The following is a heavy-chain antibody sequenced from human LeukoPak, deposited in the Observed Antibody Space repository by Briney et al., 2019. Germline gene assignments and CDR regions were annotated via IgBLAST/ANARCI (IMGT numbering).Heavy chain of an antibody. CDR3: ANGIVVVPAAMGWGAVDY. CDR1: GFTFSSYS. CDR2: ISGSGGST. Sequence: PGGSLRLSCVASGFTFSSYSMHWVRQAPGKGLEWVSAISGSGGSTYYADSVKGRFTISRDNSKNTLYLQMNSLRAEDTAVYYCANGIVVVPAAMGWGAVDYWGQGTLVTVSS. J-gene: IGHJ4*02. D-gene: IGHD2-2*01. V-gene: IGHV3-23*01.